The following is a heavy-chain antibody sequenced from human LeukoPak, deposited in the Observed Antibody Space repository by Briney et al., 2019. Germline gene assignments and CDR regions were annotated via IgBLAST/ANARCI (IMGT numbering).Heavy chain of an antibody. CDR3: ARDRVFLTW. CDR2: IKQDGSDK. V-gene: IGHV3-7*01. J-gene: IGHJ4*02. Sequence: GGSLRLSCAASGFTFSSYWMTWVRQAPGKGLEWVANIKQDGSDKYYVDSVKGRFTISRDNAKNSLYLQMNSLRAEDTAEYYCARDRVFLTWWGEGTLVTVSS. D-gene: IGHD3-16*01. CDR1: GFTFSSYW.